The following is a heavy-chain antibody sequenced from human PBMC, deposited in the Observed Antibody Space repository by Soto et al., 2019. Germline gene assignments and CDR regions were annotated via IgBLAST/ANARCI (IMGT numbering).Heavy chain of an antibody. CDR1: GFTVSSNY. Sequence: GGSLRLSCAASGFTVSSNYMSWVRQAPGKGLEWVSVIYSGGSTYYADSVKGRFTISRDNSKNTLYLQMNSLRAEDTAVYYCARDKGVLYCSGGSCSTGNYYYYYYMDVWGKGTTVTVSS. J-gene: IGHJ6*03. V-gene: IGHV3-66*01. D-gene: IGHD2-15*01. CDR2: IYSGGST. CDR3: ARDKGVLYCSGGSCSTGNYYYYYYMDV.